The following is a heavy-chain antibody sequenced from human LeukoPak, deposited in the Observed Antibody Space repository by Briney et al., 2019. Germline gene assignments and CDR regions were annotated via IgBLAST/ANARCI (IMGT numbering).Heavy chain of an antibody. CDR3: VSGRFGDKGP. V-gene: IGHV3-74*01. Sequence: GGSLRLSCAASGFIFSSYWMHWVRQAPGKGLVWVSRINTDGSSTTYADSVKGRFTMSRDNAKNTLYLQMNSLRAEDTAVYYCVSGRFGDKGPWGQGTLVTVSS. J-gene: IGHJ5*02. D-gene: IGHD3-10*01. CDR2: INTDGSST. CDR1: GFIFSSYW.